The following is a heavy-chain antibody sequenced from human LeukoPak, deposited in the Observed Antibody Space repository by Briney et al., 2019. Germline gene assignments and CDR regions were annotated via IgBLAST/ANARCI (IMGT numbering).Heavy chain of an antibody. D-gene: IGHD4-17*01. V-gene: IGHV3-48*01. J-gene: IGHJ4*02. CDR1: GFTFSSYS. Sequence: GGSPRLPCAASGFTFSSYSMNWVRQAPGKGLEWVSYISSSSSTIYYADSVKGRFTISRDNAKNSLYLQMNSLRAEDTAVYYCARGGPSYGDYSFDYWGQGTLVTVSS. CDR2: ISSSSSTI. CDR3: ARGGPSYGDYSFDY.